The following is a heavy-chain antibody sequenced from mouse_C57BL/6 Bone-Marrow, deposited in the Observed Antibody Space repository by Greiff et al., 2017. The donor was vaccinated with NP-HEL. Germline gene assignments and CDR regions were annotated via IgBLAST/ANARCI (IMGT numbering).Heavy chain of an antibody. J-gene: IGHJ3*01. CDR2: INPGSGGT. D-gene: IGHD2-3*01. Sequence: VQLQQSGAELVRPGTSVKVSCKASGYAFTNYLIEWVKQRPGQGLEWIGVINPGSGGTNYNEKFKGKATLTADKSSSTAYMQLSSLTSEDSAVYFCARVGYDGYYAGFAYWGQGTLVTVSA. CDR1: GYAFTNYL. V-gene: IGHV1-54*01. CDR3: ARVGYDGYYAGFAY.